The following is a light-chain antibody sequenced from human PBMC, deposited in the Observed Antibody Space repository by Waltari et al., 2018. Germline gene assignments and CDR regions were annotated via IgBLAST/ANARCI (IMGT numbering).Light chain of an antibody. CDR3: CSFRSSSTWV. J-gene: IGLJ3*02. Sequence: QSALTQPASVSGSPGQSITISCTGTSSDDGGYNYVSWYQQHPVKAPKLMIYDVTNRPSGVSNRFSGSKSGDTASLTISGLQAEDEADYYCCSFRSSSTWVFGGGTKLTVL. CDR1: SSDDGGYNY. V-gene: IGLV2-14*01. CDR2: DVT.